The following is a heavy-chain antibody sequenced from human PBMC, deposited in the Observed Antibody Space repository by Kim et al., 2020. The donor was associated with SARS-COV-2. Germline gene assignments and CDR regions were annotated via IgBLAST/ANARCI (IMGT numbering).Heavy chain of an antibody. J-gene: IGHJ4*02. CDR2: IKQDGSDK. V-gene: IGHV3-7*01. Sequence: GGSLRLSCEASGFTFSSYWMTWVRQAPGKGLEWVANIKQDGSDKYYVDSVKGRFTISRDNAKNSLYLQMHSLRPEDTAVYYCARGHVGGYWGQGTLVTVSS. CDR3: ARGHVGGY. D-gene: IGHD3-10*01. CDR1: GFTFSSYW.